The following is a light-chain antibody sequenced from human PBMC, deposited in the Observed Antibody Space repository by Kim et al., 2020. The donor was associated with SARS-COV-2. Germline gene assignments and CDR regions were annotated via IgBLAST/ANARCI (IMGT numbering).Light chain of an antibody. CDR2: RNN. Sequence: RQTATFTCTGNSNIVGNQGAAWLQQHQGHPPKLLSYRNNNRPSGISERFSASRSGNTASLTITGLQPEDEADYYCSALDSSLSAWVFGGGTQLTVL. CDR3: SALDSSLSAWV. CDR1: SNIVGNQG. J-gene: IGLJ3*02. V-gene: IGLV10-54*02.